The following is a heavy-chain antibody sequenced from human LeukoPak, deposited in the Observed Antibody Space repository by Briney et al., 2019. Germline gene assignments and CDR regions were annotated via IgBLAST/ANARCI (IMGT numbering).Heavy chain of an antibody. CDR3: ARARRYFDWLGVKSSDYYYYMDV. J-gene: IGHJ6*03. CDR2: INPNSGGT. Sequence: ASVKVSCKASGYTFTGYYMHWVRQAPGQGLEWMGWINPNSGGTNYAQKFQGRVTITRNTSISTAYMELSSLRSEDTAVYYCARARRYFDWLGVKSSDYYYYMDVWGKGTTVTVSS. D-gene: IGHD3-9*01. V-gene: IGHV1-2*02. CDR1: GYTFTGYY.